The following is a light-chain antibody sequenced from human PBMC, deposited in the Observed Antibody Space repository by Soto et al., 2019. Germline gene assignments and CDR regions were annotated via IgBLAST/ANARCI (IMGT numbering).Light chain of an antibody. Sequence: EIVLTQSPGTLSLSPGERATLSCRASQSVSCTYLAWYQQKPGQAPRLLIYGVSSRATGIPDRFSASGSGADFTLTISRLEPEDFAVYYCQQYGRSPWTFGQGTKVEIK. V-gene: IGKV3-20*01. J-gene: IGKJ1*01. CDR3: QQYGRSPWT. CDR2: GVS. CDR1: QSVSCTY.